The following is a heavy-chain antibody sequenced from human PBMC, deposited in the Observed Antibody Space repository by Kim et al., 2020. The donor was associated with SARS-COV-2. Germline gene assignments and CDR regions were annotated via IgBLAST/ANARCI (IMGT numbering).Heavy chain of an antibody. V-gene: IGHV4-39*01. CDR3: ARHLAGPQPDFYYYYYGMDV. D-gene: IGHD1-1*01. CDR1: GGSISSSNYY. Sequence: SETLSLTCTVSGGSISSSNYYWGWIRQPPGMGLQWVGTIYYFGTSYYNPSLKSRVTISVDTSKNQFSLNLSSVTAADTAVYYCARHLAGPQPDFYYYYYGMDVWGPGTTVTVSS. CDR2: IYYFGTS. J-gene: IGHJ6*02.